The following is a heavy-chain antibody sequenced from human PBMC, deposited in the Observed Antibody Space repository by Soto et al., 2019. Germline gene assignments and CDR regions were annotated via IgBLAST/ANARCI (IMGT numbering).Heavy chain of an antibody. V-gene: IGHV4-59*08. D-gene: IGHD3-9*01. J-gene: IGHJ3*02. CDR1: GGSVSSYW. CDR3: ARHIVELRYFDWLLSPDAFDI. Sequence: SETVPRTYEVCGGSVSSYWWSWIRQKTGKGLEWIGCIYYSGSTNYNPSLKSRVTISVDTSKNQFSLKLSSVTAADTAVYYCARHIVELRYFDWLLSPDAFDIWGQGTMVTVSS. CDR2: IYYSGST.